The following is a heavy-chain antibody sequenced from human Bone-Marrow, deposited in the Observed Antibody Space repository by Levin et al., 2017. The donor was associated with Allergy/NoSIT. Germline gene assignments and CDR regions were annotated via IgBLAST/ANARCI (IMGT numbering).Heavy chain of an antibody. CDR2: IYDVGTPT. Sequence: GESLKISCAASGFTFRSYAMTWVRQSPGKGLEWVSSIYDVGTPTFYADSVKGRFTISRDNSKNTLYLHMNSLRADDTAVYYCARDRRINPYWYFDFWGRGTLVSVSS. CDR1: GFTFRSYA. CDR3: ARDRRINPYWYFDF. D-gene: IGHD2-15*01. J-gene: IGHJ2*01. V-gene: IGHV3-23*01.